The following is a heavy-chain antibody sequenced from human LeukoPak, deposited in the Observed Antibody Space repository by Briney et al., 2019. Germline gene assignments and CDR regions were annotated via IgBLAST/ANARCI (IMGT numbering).Heavy chain of an antibody. V-gene: IGHV1-46*01. D-gene: IGHD3-22*01. CDR3: ARAALPYYYDSSAHPEGSFDY. CDR1: GYTFTSYY. Sequence: ASVKVSCKASGYTFTSYYMHWVGQAPGQGLEWMGIINPSGGSTSYAQKFQGRVTMTRDTSTSTVYMELRSLRSEDTAVYYCARAALPYYYDSSAHPEGSFDYWGQGTLVTVSS. J-gene: IGHJ4*02. CDR2: INPSGGST.